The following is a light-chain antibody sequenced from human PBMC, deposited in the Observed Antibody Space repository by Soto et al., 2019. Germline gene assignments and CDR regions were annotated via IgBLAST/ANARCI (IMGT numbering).Light chain of an antibody. CDR1: QSVSSGY. J-gene: IGKJ2*01. CDR3: QQYGISQNT. CDR2: GAS. V-gene: IGKV3-20*01. Sequence: ETVMTQSPGTLSLSPGERATLSCRASQSVSSGYLAWYQQKPGQAPSLLIFGASNRATGIRDRFTGSGSGTDFTLTISRLEPEDFAVYYCQQYGISQNTFGQGTKLEIK.